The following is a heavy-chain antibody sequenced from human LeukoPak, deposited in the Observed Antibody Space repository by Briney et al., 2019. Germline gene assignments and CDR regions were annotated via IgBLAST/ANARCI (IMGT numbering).Heavy chain of an antibody. CDR2: IYYSGST. V-gene: IGHV4-61*05. CDR3: ARGDSSGYYYLYYYYMDV. D-gene: IGHD3-22*01. CDR1: SGSISTSNYY. Sequence: SETLSLTCTVSSGSISTSNYYWGWVRQPPGKALEWIGYIYYSGSTNYNPSLKSRVTISVDTSKNQFSLKLSSVTAADTAVYYCARGDSSGYYYLYYYYMDVWGKGTTVTISS. J-gene: IGHJ6*03.